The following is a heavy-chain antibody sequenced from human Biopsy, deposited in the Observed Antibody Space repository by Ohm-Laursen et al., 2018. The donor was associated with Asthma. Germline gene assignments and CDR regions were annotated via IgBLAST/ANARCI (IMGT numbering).Heavy chain of an antibody. Sequence: SLRLSCAASRFTYEMHWARQAPGKGLEWVAVISYDGSSIYYADSVKGRFTLSRDNSRNTLYLQMNSLRVEDTAIYYCARTHERWTSIQDDALDIWGQGTMVIVSS. CDR1: RFTYE. CDR2: ISYDGSSI. J-gene: IGHJ3*02. V-gene: IGHV3-30-3*01. D-gene: IGHD4-23*01. CDR3: ARTHERWTSIQDDALDI.